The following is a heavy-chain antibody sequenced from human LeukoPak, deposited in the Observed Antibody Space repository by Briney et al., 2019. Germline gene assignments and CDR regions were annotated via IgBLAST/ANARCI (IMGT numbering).Heavy chain of an antibody. CDR3: ARTIVGITGTTLDY. D-gene: IGHD1-20*01. V-gene: IGHV3-53*01. CDR1: GFTVSSDS. Sequence: GGSLRLSCTVSGFTVSSDSMSWVRQAPGKGLEWVSFIYSDNTHYSDSVKGRFTISRDNSKNTLYLQMNSLRAEDTAVYYCARTIVGITGTTLDYWGQGTLVTVSS. CDR2: IYSDNT. J-gene: IGHJ4*02.